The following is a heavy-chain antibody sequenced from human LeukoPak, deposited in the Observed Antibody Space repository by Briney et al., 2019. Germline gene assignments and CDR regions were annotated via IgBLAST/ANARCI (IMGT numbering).Heavy chain of an antibody. CDR3: AKDLQAGHAYYYYGMDV. V-gene: IGHV3-7*05. D-gene: IGHD6-13*01. CDR2: IKQDGSEK. CDR1: GFTFSSYW. Sequence: GGSLRLSCAASGFTFSSYWMSWVRQAPGKGLEWVANIKQDGSEKYYVDSVKGRFTISRDNAKNSLYLQMNSLRAEDTAVYYCAKDLQAGHAYYYYGMDVWGQGTTVTVSS. J-gene: IGHJ6*02.